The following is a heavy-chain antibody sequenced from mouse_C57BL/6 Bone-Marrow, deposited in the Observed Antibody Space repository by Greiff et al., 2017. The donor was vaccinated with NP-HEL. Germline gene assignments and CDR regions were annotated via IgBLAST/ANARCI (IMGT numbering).Heavy chain of an antibody. J-gene: IGHJ2*01. D-gene: IGHD1-1*01. V-gene: IGHV1-63*01. CDR3: ARRITPGDYFDY. Sequence: QVQLQQSGAELVRPGTSVKMSCKASGYTFTNYWIGWAKQRPGHGLEWIGDIYPGGGYTNYNEKFKGKATLSADKSSSTAYMQFSSLTSEDSAIYYCARRITPGDYFDYWGQGTTLTVSS. CDR1: GYTFTNYW. CDR2: IYPGGGYT.